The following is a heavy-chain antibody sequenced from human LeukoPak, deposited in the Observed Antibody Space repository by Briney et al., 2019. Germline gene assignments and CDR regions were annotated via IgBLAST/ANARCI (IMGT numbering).Heavy chain of an antibody. CDR1: GGSFSGYY. D-gene: IGHD2-15*01. J-gene: IGHJ4*02. Sequence: SETLSLTCAVYGGSFSGYYWSWIRQLPGKGLEWIGEINHSGSTNYNPSLKSRVTISVDTSKNQFSLKLSSVTAADTAVYYCARERKVYCSGGSCRFNPPGNFDYWGQGTLVTVSS. V-gene: IGHV4-34*01. CDR3: ARERKVYCSGGSCRFNPPGNFDY. CDR2: INHSGST.